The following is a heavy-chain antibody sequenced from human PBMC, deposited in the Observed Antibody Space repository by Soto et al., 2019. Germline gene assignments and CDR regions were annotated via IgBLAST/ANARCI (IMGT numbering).Heavy chain of an antibody. CDR2: IYYSGST. CDR1: GGSITSGGYY. J-gene: IGHJ4*02. Sequence: SETLSLTCTVSGGSITSGGYYCSWIRQHPGKGLEWIGYIYYSGSTYYNPSLKSRVTISVDTSKNQFSLKLSSVTAADTAVYYCARLSNPWGNSVMDYWGQGTLVTVSS. V-gene: IGHV4-31*03. D-gene: IGHD3-16*01. CDR3: ARLSNPWGNSVMDY.